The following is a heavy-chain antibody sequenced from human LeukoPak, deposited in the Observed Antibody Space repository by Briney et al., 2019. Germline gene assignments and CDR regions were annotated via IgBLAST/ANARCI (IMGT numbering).Heavy chain of an antibody. D-gene: IGHD2-15*01. J-gene: IGHJ4*02. Sequence: ASVTVSYTPSGYTFTIYYMHWVRQAPAQGLEWMGIINPSGGSTSYAQKLQGRVTMTTDTSTSTAYMELRSLRSDDTAVYYCARDSCSGGSCYLGDYGGQGTLVTVS. CDR1: GYTFTIYY. CDR3: ARDSCSGGSCYLGDY. V-gene: IGHV1-46*01. CDR2: INPSGGST.